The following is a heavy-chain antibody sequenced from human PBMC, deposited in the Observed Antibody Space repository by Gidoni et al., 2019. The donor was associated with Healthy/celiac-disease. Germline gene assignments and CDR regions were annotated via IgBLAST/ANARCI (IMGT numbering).Heavy chain of an antibody. Sequence: QVQLVESGGGVVQPGRSLRLACAASGLPFSSYAMHWVRQAPGKGLEWVAVISYDGSNKYYADSVKGRFTISRDNSNNTLYLQMNSLRAEDTAVYYCARYDDSGIVGAIDYWGQGTLVTVSS. D-gene: IGHD1-26*01. J-gene: IGHJ4*02. CDR2: ISYDGSNK. CDR3: ARYDDSGIVGAIDY. V-gene: IGHV3-30-3*01. CDR1: GLPFSSYA.